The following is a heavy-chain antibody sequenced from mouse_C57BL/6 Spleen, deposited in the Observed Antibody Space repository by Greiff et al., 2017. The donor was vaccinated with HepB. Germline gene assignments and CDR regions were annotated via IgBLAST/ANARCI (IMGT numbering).Heavy chain of an antibody. CDR3: ARHGRDSNTWFAY. V-gene: IGHV5-9*01. J-gene: IGHJ3*01. D-gene: IGHD2-5*01. CDR1: GFTFSSYT. Sequence: EVMLVESGGGLVKPGGSLKLSCAASGFTFSSYTMSWVRQTPEKRLEWVATISGGGGNTYYPDSVKGRFTISRDNAKNTLYLQMSSLRYEDTALYYCARHGRDSNTWFAYWGQGTLVTVSA. CDR2: ISGGGGNT.